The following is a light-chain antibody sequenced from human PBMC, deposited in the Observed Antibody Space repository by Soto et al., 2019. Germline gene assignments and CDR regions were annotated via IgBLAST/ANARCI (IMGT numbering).Light chain of an antibody. Sequence: EIVLTQSPGTLSLSPGERATLSCRASQSVSNSHLAWHQQKPGQAPRLLIFGVSSRAAGIPDRFSGSGSGTDFTLTTSRLEPEDYAVYYCQQYDKSTLPFGGGPKVHIX. CDR2: GVS. V-gene: IGKV3-20*01. CDR3: QQYDKSTLP. J-gene: IGKJ4*01. CDR1: QSVSNSH.